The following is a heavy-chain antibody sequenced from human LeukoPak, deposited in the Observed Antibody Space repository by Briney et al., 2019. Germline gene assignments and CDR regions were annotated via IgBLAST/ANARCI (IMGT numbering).Heavy chain of an antibody. Sequence: SETLSLTCAVYGGSFSGYYWSWIRQPPGKGLEWIGEINHSGSTYYNPSLKSRVTISVDTSKNQFSLNLSSVTAADTAVYYCARDPTVAARDYYYGMDVWGQGTTVTVSS. CDR1: GGSFSGYY. CDR3: ARDPTVAARDYYYGMDV. J-gene: IGHJ6*02. D-gene: IGHD6-6*01. CDR2: INHSGST. V-gene: IGHV4-34*09.